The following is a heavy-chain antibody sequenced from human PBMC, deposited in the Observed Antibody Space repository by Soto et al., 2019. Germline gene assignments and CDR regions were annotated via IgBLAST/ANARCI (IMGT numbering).Heavy chain of an antibody. CDR1: GGSISSSSYY. CDR2: IYYSGST. J-gene: IGHJ4*02. D-gene: IGHD3-3*01. CDR3: ARPMATVFGVVKYFVY. Sequence: SETLSLTCTVSGGSISSSSYYWGWIRQPPGKGLEWIGSIYYSGSTYYNPSLKSRVTISVDTSKNQFSLKLSSVTAADTAVYYCARPMATVFGVVKYFVYWDQGTLVTVAS. V-gene: IGHV4-39*01.